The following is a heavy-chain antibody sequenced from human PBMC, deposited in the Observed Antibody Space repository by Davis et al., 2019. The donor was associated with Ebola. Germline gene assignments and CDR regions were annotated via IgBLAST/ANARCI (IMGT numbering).Heavy chain of an antibody. Sequence: GESLKISCAASGFTFDGYGMSWVRQVPGKGLEWVSGVNWNGGTTGYADSVKGRFTISRDNARNSLYLQMNSLGAEDTAFYHCARDGGVRWNYVQYFDLWGRGTLVTVSP. J-gene: IGHJ2*01. D-gene: IGHD3-16*01. CDR3: ARDGGVRWNYVQYFDL. CDR2: VNWNGGTT. CDR1: GFTFDGYG. V-gene: IGHV3-20*01.